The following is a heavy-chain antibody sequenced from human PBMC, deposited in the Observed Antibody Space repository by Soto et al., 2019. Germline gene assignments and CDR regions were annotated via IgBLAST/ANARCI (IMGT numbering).Heavy chain of an antibody. J-gene: IGHJ4*02. CDR1: GFTFSSYS. CDR2: ISSSSSTI. V-gene: IGHV3-48*02. CDR3: ASEINGVCLY. D-gene: IGHD2-8*01. Sequence: EVQLVESGGGLVQPGGSLRLSCAASGFTFSSYSMNWVRQAPGKELEWVSYISSSSSTIYYADSVKGRFTISRDNAKNSLYLQMNSLRDEDTAVYYCASEINGVCLYWGQGTLVTVSS.